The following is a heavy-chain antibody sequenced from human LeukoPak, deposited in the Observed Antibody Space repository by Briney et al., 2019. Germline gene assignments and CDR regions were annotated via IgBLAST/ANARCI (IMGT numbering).Heavy chain of an antibody. Sequence: GGSLRLSCAASGFTFSHYAIHWVRQAPGKGLEWVALILYDGSNEYYADSVKGRFSISRDNSKNTLYLQMNSLRAEDTAVYYCARGHIVGYGFDIWGQGTMVTVSS. CDR2: ILYDGSNE. CDR3: ARGHIVGYGFDI. CDR1: GFTFSHYA. D-gene: IGHD2-15*01. J-gene: IGHJ3*02. V-gene: IGHV3-30-3*01.